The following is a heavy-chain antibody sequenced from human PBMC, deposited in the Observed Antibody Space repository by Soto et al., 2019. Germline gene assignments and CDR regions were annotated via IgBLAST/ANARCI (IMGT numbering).Heavy chain of an antibody. CDR2: INHSGST. CDR1: GGSFSGYY. D-gene: IGHD2-15*01. J-gene: IGHJ4*02. V-gene: IGHV4-34*01. Sequence: QVQLQQWGAGLLKPSETLSLTCAVYGGSFSGYYWSWIRQPPGKGLEWIGEINHSGSTNYNPSLRCRVTISVDTSKNQFFLKLRAVTAAVTAVYYCARGRYCSGGSCYSPCDYSGQGTLVNVSS. CDR3: ARGRYCSGGSCYSPCDY.